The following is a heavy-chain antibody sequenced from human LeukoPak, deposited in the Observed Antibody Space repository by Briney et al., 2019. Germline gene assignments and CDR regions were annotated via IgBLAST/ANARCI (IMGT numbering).Heavy chain of an antibody. Sequence: KASETLSLTCTVSGGSISSYYWSWIRQPPGKGLEWIGYIYYSGSTNYNPSLKSRVTISVDTSKNQFSLKLSSVTAADTAVYYCARLAHYYDSSGYYPDDYWGQGTLVTVSS. CDR3: ARLAHYYDSSGYYPDDY. V-gene: IGHV4-59*08. J-gene: IGHJ4*02. CDR2: IYYSGST. CDR1: GGSISSYY. D-gene: IGHD3-22*01.